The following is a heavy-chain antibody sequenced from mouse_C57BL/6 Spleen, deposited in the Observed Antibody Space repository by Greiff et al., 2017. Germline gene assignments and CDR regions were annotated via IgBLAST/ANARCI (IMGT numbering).Heavy chain of an antibody. V-gene: IGHV1-54*01. D-gene: IGHD5-1*01. CDR1: GYAFTNYL. CDR2: INPGSGGT. Sequence: VQLQQSGAELVRPGTSVKVSCKASGYAFTNYLIEWVKQRPGQGLEWIGVINPGSGGTNYNEKFKGKATLTADKSSSTAYMQLSSLTSEDSAVYFCARRGEYAVAMDYWGQGTSVTVSS. J-gene: IGHJ4*01. CDR3: ARRGEYAVAMDY.